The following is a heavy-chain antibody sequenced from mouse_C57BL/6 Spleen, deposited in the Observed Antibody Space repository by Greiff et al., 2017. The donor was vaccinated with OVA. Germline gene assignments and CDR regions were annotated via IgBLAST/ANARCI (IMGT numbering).Heavy chain of an antibody. Sequence: QVQLQQPGAELVRPGTSVKLSCKASGYTFTSYWMHWVKQRPGQGLEWIGVIDPSDSYTNYNQKFKGKATLTVDTSSSTAYMQLSSLTSEDSAVYYCAREGGSGYFAYWGQGTLVTVSA. J-gene: IGHJ3*01. D-gene: IGHD3-2*02. CDR1: GYTFTSYW. CDR2: IDPSDSYT. V-gene: IGHV1-59*01. CDR3: AREGGSGYFAY.